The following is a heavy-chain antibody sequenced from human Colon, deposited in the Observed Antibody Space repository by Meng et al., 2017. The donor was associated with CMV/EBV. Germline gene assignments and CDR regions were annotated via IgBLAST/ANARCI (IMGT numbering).Heavy chain of an antibody. Sequence: KASGYTFTGYYMHWVRQAPGQGLEWMGRINPNSGGTNYAQKFQGRVTMTRDTSMSTAYIELSSLRSDDTAVYYCARQMVPAATWGFDYWGQGTLVTVSS. D-gene: IGHD2-2*01. CDR1: GYTFTGYY. CDR2: INPNSGGT. CDR3: ARQMVPAATWGFDY. J-gene: IGHJ4*02. V-gene: IGHV1-2*06.